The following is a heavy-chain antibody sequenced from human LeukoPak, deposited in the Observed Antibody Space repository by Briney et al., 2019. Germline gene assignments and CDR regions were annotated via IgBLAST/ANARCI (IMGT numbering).Heavy chain of an antibody. Sequence: PSETLSLACAVSGGSISSGGYSWSWIRQPPGKGLEWIGYIYHSGSTYYNPSLKSRVTISVDRSKNQFSLKLSSVTAADTAVYYCARGIEDTAMVEHWGQGTLVTVSS. CDR1: GGSISSGGYS. J-gene: IGHJ5*02. D-gene: IGHD5-18*01. V-gene: IGHV4-30-2*01. CDR3: ARGIEDTAMVEH. CDR2: IYHSGST.